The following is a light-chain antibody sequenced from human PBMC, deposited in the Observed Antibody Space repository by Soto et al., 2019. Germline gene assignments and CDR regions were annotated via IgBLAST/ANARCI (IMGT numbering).Light chain of an antibody. J-gene: IGLJ1*01. Sequence: QSALTQPASVSGSPGQSITISCTGTSSDVGGYNYVSWYQQLPGKAPKLMIYDVSDRPSGVSNRFSGSKSGNTASLTISGLQAEDEADYYCSSYTGSNNYVFGTGTKVTVL. CDR3: SSYTGSNNYV. CDR2: DVS. CDR1: SSDVGGYNY. V-gene: IGLV2-14*01.